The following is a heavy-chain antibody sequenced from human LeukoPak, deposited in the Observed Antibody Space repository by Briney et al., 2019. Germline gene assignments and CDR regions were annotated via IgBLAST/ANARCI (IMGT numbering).Heavy chain of an antibody. Sequence: AGGSLRLSCAASGFTFSSYWMSWVRQAPGKGLEWVANIKQDGSEKYYVDSVKARFTISRDNAKNSLYLQMNSLRAEDTAVYYCARGLYYYDSSGYYFQHWGQGTLVTVSS. CDR3: ARGLYYYDSSGYYFQH. CDR1: GFTFSSYW. CDR2: IKQDGSEK. J-gene: IGHJ1*01. V-gene: IGHV3-7*01. D-gene: IGHD3-22*01.